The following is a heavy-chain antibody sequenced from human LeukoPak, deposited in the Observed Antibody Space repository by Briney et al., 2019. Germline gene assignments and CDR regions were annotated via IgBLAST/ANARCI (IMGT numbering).Heavy chain of an antibody. CDR2: ISSSGSTR. CDR1: GFSVKNNY. J-gene: IGHJ4*02. D-gene: IGHD2-21*01. V-gene: IGHV3-11*04. Sequence: GGSLRLSCAASGFSVKNNYMNWVRQAPGKGLEWVSYISSSGSTRNYADSVKGRFTISRDNAKSSLYLQMNSLSADDTAVYYCARGGLGYWGQGTLVTVSS. CDR3: ARGGLGY.